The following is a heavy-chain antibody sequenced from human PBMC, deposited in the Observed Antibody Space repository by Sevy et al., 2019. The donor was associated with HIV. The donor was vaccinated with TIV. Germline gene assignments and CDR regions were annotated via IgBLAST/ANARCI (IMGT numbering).Heavy chain of an antibody. CDR1: GFTFTNYW. CDR2: IYPGDSES. D-gene: IGHD6-19*01. Sequence: GESLKISCKSSGFTFTNYWIAWVRQTPGKGLEWMGIIYPGDSESRYSPSFQGQVTFSADESLTTAYLQWNNLKASDTAIYYCAMHGRPNSGRYLRTFFYGLDVWGQGTTVTVSS. V-gene: IGHV5-51*01. J-gene: IGHJ6*02. CDR3: AMHGRPNSGRYLRTFFYGLDV.